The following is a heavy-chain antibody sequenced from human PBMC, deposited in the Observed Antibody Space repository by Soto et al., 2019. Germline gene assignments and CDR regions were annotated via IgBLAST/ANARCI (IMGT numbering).Heavy chain of an antibody. Sequence: PGGSLRLSCAASEFTFSSYAMHWVRQAPGKGLEWVAVISYDGSNKYYADSVKGRFTISRDNSKNTLYLQMNSLRAEDTAVYYCASIAVDYGGNRPGYYGMAVWGQGTTVTVSS. D-gene: IGHD4-17*01. J-gene: IGHJ6*02. V-gene: IGHV3-30-3*01. CDR1: EFTFSSYA. CDR3: ASIAVDYGGNRPGYYGMAV. CDR2: ISYDGSNK.